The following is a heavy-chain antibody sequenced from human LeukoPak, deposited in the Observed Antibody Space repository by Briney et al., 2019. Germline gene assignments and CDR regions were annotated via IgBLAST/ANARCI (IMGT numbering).Heavy chain of an antibody. Sequence: GGSLRLSCAASGFTFSSYAVHWVRQAPGKGLEWVAVISYDGSNKYYADSVKGRFTISRDNSKNTLYLRMNSLRAEDTAVYYCARMEADIVVVPAASFDYWGQGTLVTVSS. CDR1: GFTFSSYA. D-gene: IGHD2-2*01. CDR3: ARMEADIVVVPAASFDY. V-gene: IGHV3-30-3*01. CDR2: ISYDGSNK. J-gene: IGHJ4*02.